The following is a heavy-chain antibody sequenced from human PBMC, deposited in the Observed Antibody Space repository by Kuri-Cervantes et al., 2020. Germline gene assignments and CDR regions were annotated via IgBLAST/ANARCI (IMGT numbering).Heavy chain of an antibody. V-gene: IGHV3-7*03. CDR2: IKQDGSEK. Sequence: GGSLRLSCAASGFTFSSYWMSWVRQAPGKGLEWVANIKQDGSEKYYVDSVKGRFTISRDNAKNSLCLQMNSLRAEDTALYYCAKDATPFSSTWYYFDYWGQGTLVTVSS. D-gene: IGHD6-13*01. J-gene: IGHJ4*02. CDR3: AKDATPFSSTWYYFDY. CDR1: GFTFSSYW.